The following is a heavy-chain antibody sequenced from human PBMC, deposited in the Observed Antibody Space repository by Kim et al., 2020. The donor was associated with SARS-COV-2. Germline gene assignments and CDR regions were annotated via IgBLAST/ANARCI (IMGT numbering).Heavy chain of an antibody. CDR1: GFTFSIYT. J-gene: IGHJ6*02. V-gene: IGHV3-23*01. CDR2: ISDNGDNK. CDR3: AKDYYGMDV. Sequence: GGSLRLSCAASGFTFSIYTMTWVRQAPGKGLEWVSSISDNGDNKYFADSVKGRFTISRDNSKSTLYLQVNSLRAEDTAVYYCAKDYYGMDVWGQGTTVTVSS.